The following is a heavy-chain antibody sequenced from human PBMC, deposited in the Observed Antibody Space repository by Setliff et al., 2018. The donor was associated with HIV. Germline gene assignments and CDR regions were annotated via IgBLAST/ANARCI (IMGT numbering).Heavy chain of an antibody. V-gene: IGHV3-21*01. CDR1: GFTFSTYC. Sequence: GGSLRLSCAASGFTFSTYCMNWVRQAPGKGLEWVSSISYGSTWVYYSDSVKGRFTISRDDAKNSLFLQVDSLTAEDTAVYYCARSQGIGTYYMDVWGKGTTVTVSS. D-gene: IGHD2-15*01. CDR2: ISYGSTWV. CDR3: ARSQGIGTYYMDV. J-gene: IGHJ6*03.